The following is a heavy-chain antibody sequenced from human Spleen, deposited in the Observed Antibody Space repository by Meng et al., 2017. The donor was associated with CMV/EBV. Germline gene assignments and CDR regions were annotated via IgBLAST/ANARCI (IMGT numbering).Heavy chain of an antibody. D-gene: IGHD6-13*01. Sequence: GESLKISCAASGFTFSTYSINWVRQAPGKGLEWVSSISGNSNYIYYADSVKGRFTISRDNSKNTLYLQMNSLRAEDTAVYYCAREKQQLVPYFDYWGQGTLVTVSS. V-gene: IGHV3-21*01. CDR2: ISGNSNYI. J-gene: IGHJ4*02. CDR3: AREKQQLVPYFDY. CDR1: GFTFSTYS.